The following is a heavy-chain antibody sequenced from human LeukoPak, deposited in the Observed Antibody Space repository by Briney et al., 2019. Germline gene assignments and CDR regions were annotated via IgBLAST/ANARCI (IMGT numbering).Heavy chain of an antibody. Sequence: SETLSLTCTVSGGSISSYYWSWIRQPPGKGLEWIGYIYYSGSTNYNPSLKSRVTISVDTSKNQFSLKLSSVTAADTAVYYCARGSYPPWPLFDPWGQGTLVTVSS. J-gene: IGHJ5*02. CDR1: GGSISSYY. CDR2: IYYSGST. CDR3: ARGSYPPWPLFDP. V-gene: IGHV4-59*01.